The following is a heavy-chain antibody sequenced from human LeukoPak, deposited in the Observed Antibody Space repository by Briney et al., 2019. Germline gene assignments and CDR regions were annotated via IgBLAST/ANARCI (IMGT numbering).Heavy chain of an antibody. V-gene: IGHV3-23*01. CDR2: ISGSGGTT. J-gene: IGHJ3*02. D-gene: IGHD3-22*01. CDR1: GFTLSTYA. CDR3: ASRKSYYDSSGFSSDAFDI. Sequence: GGSLRLSCAASGFTLSTYAMSWVRQAPGKGLEWVSAISGSGGTTYYADSVKGRFTISRDNSKNTLYLQMNSLRAEDTAVYYCASRKSYYDSSGFSSDAFDIWGQGTMVTVSS.